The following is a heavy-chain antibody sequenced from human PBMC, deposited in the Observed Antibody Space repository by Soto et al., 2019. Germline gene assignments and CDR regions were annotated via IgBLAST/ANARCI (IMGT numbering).Heavy chain of an antibody. D-gene: IGHD1-26*01. CDR3: AKEIFPQTAPIRSSAWGGS. CDR2: VSYDESHV. CDR1: GFTLSTFG. Sequence: QVQLVESGGGVVQPGRSLRLSCAASGFTLSTFGIHWVRQAPGKGLEWVALVSYDESHVYYADSVKGRFAISRDISKNTGYLQMDSLRSEDTAIYYCAKEIFPQTAPIRSSAWGGSWGQGTLLTVSS. V-gene: IGHV3-30*18. J-gene: IGHJ5*02.